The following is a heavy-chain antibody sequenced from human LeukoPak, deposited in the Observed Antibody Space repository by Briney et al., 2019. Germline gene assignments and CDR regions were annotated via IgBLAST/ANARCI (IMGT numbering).Heavy chain of an antibody. D-gene: IGHD3-9*01. CDR3: ARSNQRYFDWLPLDY. V-gene: IGHV1-3*03. CDR1: GYTFTSYA. J-gene: IGHJ4*02. CDR2: INAGNGNT. Sequence: GASVKVSCKASGYTFTSYAMHWVRQAPGQRLEWMGWINAGNGNTKYSQEFQGRVTITRDTSASTAYMELSSLRSEVMAVYYCARSNQRYFDWLPLDYWGQGTLVTVSS.